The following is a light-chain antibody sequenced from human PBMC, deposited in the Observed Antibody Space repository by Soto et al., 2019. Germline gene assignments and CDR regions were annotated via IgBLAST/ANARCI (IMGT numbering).Light chain of an antibody. CDR1: SSDVGGYNR. J-gene: IGLJ1*01. CDR3: TSYATGSAYV. CDR2: DVS. Sequence: QSALTQPPSVSGSPGQSVTISCTGTSSDVGGYNRVSWYQQPPGKAPKLLIYDVSNRPLGGSTRFSGSKSGNTASLTISGLQAEDEADYYCTSYATGSAYVFGPGTKLTVL. V-gene: IGLV2-18*02.